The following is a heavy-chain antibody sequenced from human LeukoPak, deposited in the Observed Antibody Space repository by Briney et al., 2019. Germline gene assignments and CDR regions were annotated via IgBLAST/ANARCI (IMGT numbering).Heavy chain of an antibody. CDR2: ISYDGSNK. Sequence: GGSLRLSCAASGFTFSSYATHWVRQAPGKGLEWVAVISYDGSNKYYADSVKGRFTISRDNSKNTLYLQMNSLRAEDTAVYYCASLYSADYWGQGTLVTVSS. D-gene: IGHD1-26*01. J-gene: IGHJ4*02. CDR3: ASLYSADY. V-gene: IGHV3-30-3*01. CDR1: GFTFSSYA.